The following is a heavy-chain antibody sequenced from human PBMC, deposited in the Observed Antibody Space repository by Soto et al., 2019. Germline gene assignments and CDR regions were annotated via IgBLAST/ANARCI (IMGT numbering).Heavy chain of an antibody. Sequence: TLSLTCAVYGGSFSGYYWSWIRQPPGKGLEWIGEINHSGSTNYNPSLKSRVTISVDTSKNQFSLKLSSVTAADTAVYYCARGSRAVRGVSYYYYYYGMDVWGQGTTVTVSS. CDR2: INHSGST. V-gene: IGHV4-34*01. J-gene: IGHJ6*02. CDR1: GGSFSGYY. D-gene: IGHD3-10*01. CDR3: ARGSRAVRGVSYYYYYYGMDV.